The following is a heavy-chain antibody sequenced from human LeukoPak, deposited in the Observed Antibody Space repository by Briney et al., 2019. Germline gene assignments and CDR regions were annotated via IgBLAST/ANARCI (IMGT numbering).Heavy chain of an antibody. Sequence: SETLSLTSAVSGVAFSNYYWSWVRQSPRQGLEWIGEINHSGYTNYNPSLKSRVTMSIDTSKNQFSLLLTSVTAADAGVYYCTRAVAGHPDWGQGTLVTVSS. CDR2: INHSGYT. J-gene: IGHJ4*02. CDR1: GVAFSNYY. D-gene: IGHD6-19*01. V-gene: IGHV4-34*01. CDR3: TRAVAGHPD.